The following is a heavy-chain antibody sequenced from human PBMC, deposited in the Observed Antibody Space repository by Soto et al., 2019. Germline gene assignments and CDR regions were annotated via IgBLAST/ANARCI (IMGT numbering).Heavy chain of an antibody. J-gene: IGHJ5*02. D-gene: IGHD2-15*01. V-gene: IGHV4-31*03. Sequence: QVQLQESGPGLVKPSQTLSLTCTVSGGSISSGGYYWSWIRQHPGKGLEWIGYIYYSGSTYYNPSLKSRVTVXXDXSXXQFALKLSSVTAADTAVYYCARGYGEVVTEYWFDPWGQGTLVTVSS. CDR3: ARGYGEVVTEYWFDP. CDR2: IYYSGST. CDR1: GGSISSGGYY.